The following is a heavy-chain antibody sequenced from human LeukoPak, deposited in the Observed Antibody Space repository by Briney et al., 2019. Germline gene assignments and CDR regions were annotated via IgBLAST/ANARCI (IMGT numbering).Heavy chain of an antibody. CDR1: GFTFSSYA. J-gene: IGHJ4*02. Sequence: GGSLRLSCAASGFTFSSYAMSWVRQAPGKGLEWVSAISGSGGSTYYADSVKGRLTISRDNSKNTLYLQMNSLRAEDTAVYYCAKYGEGVSLYYFDYWGQGTLVTVSS. CDR2: ISGSGGST. CDR3: AKYGEGVSLYYFDY. V-gene: IGHV3-23*01. D-gene: IGHD3-10*01.